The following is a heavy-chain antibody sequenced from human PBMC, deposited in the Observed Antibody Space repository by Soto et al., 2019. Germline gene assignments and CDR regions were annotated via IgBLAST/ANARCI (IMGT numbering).Heavy chain of an antibody. Sequence: GGSLSLSCAASGFTFTSYWMHWVRQAPGKGLVWVSRINFDGSDTNYADSVKGRFTISRDNAKNTLYLQMNSLRAEDTAVYYVVRDSPTVLELFDFWDQGTLVTVSS. J-gene: IGHJ4*02. CDR3: VRDSPTVLELFDF. V-gene: IGHV3-74*01. D-gene: IGHD1-7*01. CDR1: GFTFTSYW. CDR2: INFDGSDT.